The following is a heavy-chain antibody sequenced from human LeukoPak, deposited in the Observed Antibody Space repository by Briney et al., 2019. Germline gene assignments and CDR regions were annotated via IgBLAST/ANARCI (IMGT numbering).Heavy chain of an antibody. J-gene: IGHJ4*02. CDR1: GGSISSYY. V-gene: IGHV4-59*01. D-gene: IGHD6-19*01. Sequence: SETLSLTCTVSGGSISSYYWSWIRQPPGKGLEWIGYIYHSVDTKYNASLKSRVTISVDTSKSQFSLKLSSVNAADTAVYYCARGGPNSSGWRIDYWGQGTLVTVSS. CDR2: IYHSVDT. CDR3: ARGGPNSSGWRIDY.